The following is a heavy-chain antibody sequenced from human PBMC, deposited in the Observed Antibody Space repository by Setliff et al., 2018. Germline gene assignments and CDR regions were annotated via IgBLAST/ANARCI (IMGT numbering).Heavy chain of an antibody. D-gene: IGHD1-26*01. V-gene: IGHV4-4*02. J-gene: IGHJ4*02. CDR2: IYHSGTT. CDR1: GGSISSPNW. Sequence: PSETLSLTCAVSGGSISSPNWWNWVRQPPGKGLEWIGEIYHSGTTNYNPSLKSRVTMSVDKSRNQFSLRLTSVTAADTAIYYCTRAYSGINDPLSYWGQGTLVT. CDR3: TRAYSGINDPLSY.